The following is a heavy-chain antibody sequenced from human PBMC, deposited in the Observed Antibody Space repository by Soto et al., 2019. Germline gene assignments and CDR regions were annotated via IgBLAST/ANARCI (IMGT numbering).Heavy chain of an antibody. D-gene: IGHD5-12*01. Sequence: ASVKVSCKASGYTFFDCYLHWVRQAPGQSLEWMGYINPDGDDTNYARNFQGRVTITRDKSISTAYLELTRLKSADTAMYYCARFTLSYSSWDGSSSNLWGQGTMVTVSS. V-gene: IGHV1-2*02. CDR3: ARFTLSYSSWDGSSSNL. CDR1: GYTFFDCY. CDR2: INPDGDDT. J-gene: IGHJ4*01.